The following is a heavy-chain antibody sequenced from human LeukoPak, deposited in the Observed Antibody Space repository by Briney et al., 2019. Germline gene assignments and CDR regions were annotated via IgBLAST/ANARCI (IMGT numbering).Heavy chain of an antibody. Sequence: SQTLSLTCAISGDSVSSNSAAWNWIRQSPSRGLEWLGRTYYRSKWYNDYAVSVKSRITINPDTSKNQFSLQLNSVTPEDTAVYYCARRPLMVVAGKEYYYYGMDVWGQGTTVTVSS. J-gene: IGHJ6*02. D-gene: IGHD2-15*01. CDR3: ARRPLMVVAGKEYYYYGMDV. CDR1: GDSVSSNSAA. V-gene: IGHV6-1*01. CDR2: TYYRSKWYN.